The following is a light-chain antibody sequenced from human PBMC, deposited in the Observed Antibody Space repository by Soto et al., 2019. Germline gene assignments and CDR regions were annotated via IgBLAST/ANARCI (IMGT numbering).Light chain of an antibody. CDR3: QQYVNSLWT. CDR1: QSVSSFY. Sequence: DIVLTQSPGNLSLSPGARASLSCRASQSVSSFYLAWYQQKPGQAPRLLIYGASRRATGIPDRFSGSGSGTDFTLTISRLEPEDFAVYYCQQYVNSLWTFGQGTKVEIK. V-gene: IGKV3-20*01. CDR2: GAS. J-gene: IGKJ1*01.